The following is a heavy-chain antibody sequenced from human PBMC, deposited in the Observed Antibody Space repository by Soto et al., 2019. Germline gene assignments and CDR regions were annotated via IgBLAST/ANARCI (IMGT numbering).Heavy chain of an antibody. Sequence: STTISLNCIVSDGAFSKYYWSWIRQPPGRGLEWIGYIFYSGSTNYNPSLKSRVTISVDTSKNQFSLKLSSVTAADTAVYYCARAYGLDAFDFWGQGTMVT. J-gene: IGHJ3*01. CDR1: DGAFSKYY. CDR2: IFYSGST. V-gene: IGHV4-59*08. D-gene: IGHD4-17*01. CDR3: ARAYGLDAFDF.